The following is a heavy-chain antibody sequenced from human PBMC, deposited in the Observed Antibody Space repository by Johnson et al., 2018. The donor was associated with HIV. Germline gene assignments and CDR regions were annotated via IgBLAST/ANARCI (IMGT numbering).Heavy chain of an antibody. CDR3: ARDGVYSSPHDAFDI. Sequence: QVQLVESGGGVVQPGGSLRLSCAASGFTFNNYGMHWVRQAPGKGLEWVAVTWYDASYKYCTDSVKGRFTMSRDNSKNTLCLQMNSLRPGDSAVYYCARDGVYSSPHDAFDIWGQGTMVTVSP. CDR1: GFTFNNYG. CDR2: TWYDASYK. D-gene: IGHD6-13*01. J-gene: IGHJ3*02. V-gene: IGHV3-33*01.